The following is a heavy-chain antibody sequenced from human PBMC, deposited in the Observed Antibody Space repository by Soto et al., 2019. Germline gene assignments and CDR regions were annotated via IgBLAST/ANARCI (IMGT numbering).Heavy chain of an antibody. J-gene: IGHJ2*01. CDR1: GFRFSSYA. D-gene: IGHD6-19*01. Sequence: QVPLVESGGGVVQPGRSLRLSCAASGFRFSSYAMHWVRQAPGKGLEWVAVISYDGSNKYYADSVKGRFTISRDKSKNTLYLQMNSLRAEYTAVYYCARDGIPVGYFDLWGRGALVTVSS. CDR3: ARDGIPVGYFDL. CDR2: ISYDGSNK. V-gene: IGHV3-30-3*01.